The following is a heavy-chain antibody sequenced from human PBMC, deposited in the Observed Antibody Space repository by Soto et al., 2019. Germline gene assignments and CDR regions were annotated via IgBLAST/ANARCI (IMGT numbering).Heavy chain of an antibody. V-gene: IGHV1-18*01. CDR2: ISAYNGNT. Sequence: ASVKVSCKASGYTFTSYGISWVRQAPGQGLEWMGWISAYNGNTNYAQKLQGRVTMTTDTSTSTAYMELRSLRSDDTAVYYCARGLDINYYFFCGYRSPPNNFDYSGPGTLVT. J-gene: IGHJ4*02. CDR3: ARGLDINYYFFCGYRSPPNNFDY. D-gene: IGHD3-3*01. CDR1: GYTFTSYG.